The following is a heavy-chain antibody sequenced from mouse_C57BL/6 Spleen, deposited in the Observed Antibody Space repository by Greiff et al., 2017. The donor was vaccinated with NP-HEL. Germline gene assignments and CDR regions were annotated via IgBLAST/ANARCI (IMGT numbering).Heavy chain of an antibody. V-gene: IGHV1-55*01. CDR2: IYPGSGST. J-gene: IGHJ3*01. D-gene: IGHD2-1*01. CDR1: GYTFTSYW. CDR3: ARGRDGNFFAY. Sequence: QVHVKQPGAELVKPGASVKMSCKASGYTFTSYWITWVKQRPGQGLEWIGDIYPGSGSTNYNEKFKSKATLTVDTSSSTAYMQLSSLTSEDSAVYYCARGRDGNFFAYWGQGTLVTVSA.